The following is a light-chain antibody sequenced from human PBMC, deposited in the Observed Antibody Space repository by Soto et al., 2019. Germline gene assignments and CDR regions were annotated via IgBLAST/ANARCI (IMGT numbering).Light chain of an antibody. J-gene: IGLJ2*01. CDR2: GNT. V-gene: IGLV1-40*01. Sequence: QPVLTQPPSVSGAPGQRVTISCTGSSSNIGAGYDVHWYQQLPGRATKRLIDGNTNRPSGVPDRFSGSKSGTSASLAITGIQAEDEADYYCLSFDSSLSVVFGGGTKLTVL. CDR1: SSNIGAGYD. CDR3: LSFDSSLSVV.